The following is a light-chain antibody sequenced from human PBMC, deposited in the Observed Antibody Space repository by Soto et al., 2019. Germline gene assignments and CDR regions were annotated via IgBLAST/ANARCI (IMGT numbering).Light chain of an antibody. J-gene: IGKJ4*01. CDR2: AAS. Sequence: DIQMTQSPSMLSASVGDRVTITCRASQSISTYLNWYQQKPGKAPELMIFAASSLQSGVPSRFSGSGSGTDFTLTISSLQPEDFATYYCQQSYSTPPTFGGGTKVDIK. CDR3: QQSYSTPPT. V-gene: IGKV1-39*01. CDR1: QSISTY.